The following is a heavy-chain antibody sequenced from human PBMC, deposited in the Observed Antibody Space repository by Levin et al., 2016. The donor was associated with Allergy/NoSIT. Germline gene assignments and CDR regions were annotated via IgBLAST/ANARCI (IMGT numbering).Heavy chain of an antibody. CDR1: GYTFTSYG. CDR3: ARANGPYCSSTSCYSYYMDV. D-gene: IGHD2-2*02. J-gene: IGHJ6*03. CDR2: ISAYNGNT. V-gene: IGHV1-18*04. Sequence: ASVKVSCKASGYTFTSYGISWVRQAPGQGLEWMGWISAYNGNTNYAQKLQGRVTMTTDTSTSTAYMELRSLRSDDTAVYYCARANGPYCSSTSCYSYYMDVWGKGTTVHRLL.